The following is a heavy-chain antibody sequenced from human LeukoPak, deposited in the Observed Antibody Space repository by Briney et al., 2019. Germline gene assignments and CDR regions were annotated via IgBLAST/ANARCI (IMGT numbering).Heavy chain of an antibody. CDR1: GFTFSSYA. Sequence: GGSLRLSCAASGFTFSSYAMRWVRQAPGKGREGVSAISGSGGSTYYADSVKGGFTISRDNSKNTLYLQMNSLRAEDTAVYYCAKTSSSSWYQLYNWFDPWGKGTLVTVSS. D-gene: IGHD6-13*01. J-gene: IGHJ5*02. CDR3: AKTSSSSWYQLYNWFDP. CDR2: ISGSGGST. V-gene: IGHV3-23*01.